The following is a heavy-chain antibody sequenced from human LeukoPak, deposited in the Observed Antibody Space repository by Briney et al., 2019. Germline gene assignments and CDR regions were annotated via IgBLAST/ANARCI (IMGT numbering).Heavy chain of an antibody. CDR3: AKAIAATGFDY. J-gene: IGHJ4*02. D-gene: IGHD6-13*01. V-gene: IGHV3-74*01. CDR1: GFTFSSYW. CDR2: INSDGSST. Sequence: PGGSLRLSCAASGFTFSSYWMHWVRQGPGKGLVWVSRINSDGSSTSYADSVKGRFTISRDNAKNTLYLQMNSLRAEDTAVYYCAKAIAATGFDYWGQGTLVTVSS.